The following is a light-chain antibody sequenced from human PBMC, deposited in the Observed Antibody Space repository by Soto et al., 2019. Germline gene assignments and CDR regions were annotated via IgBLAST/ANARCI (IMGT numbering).Light chain of an antibody. V-gene: IGKV1-8*01. CDR1: QGVGAD. Sequence: AIPVTQSPSAFSPSPGARVTTTCRASQGVGADLAWYQQKPGKAPKLVIYDVFNRESGVPTRISGSASGTEFILTISSLQSEDFAVYYCQQYYSCPLTFGGGTKVDI. CDR3: QQYYSCPLT. J-gene: IGKJ4*01. CDR2: DVF.